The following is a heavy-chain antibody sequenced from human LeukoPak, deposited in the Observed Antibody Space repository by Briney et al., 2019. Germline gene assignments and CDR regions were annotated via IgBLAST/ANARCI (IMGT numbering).Heavy chain of an antibody. Sequence: GGSLRLSCAASGFTFSGYAMSCVREAPGKGLECVSAISGSGVVTNYADSVRGRFTISRDNSRNTLYLQMNSLRAEDTAVYYCAKSLMSETGLYGAFDMWGQGTMVTVSS. V-gene: IGHV3-23*01. J-gene: IGHJ3*02. CDR3: AKSLMSETGLYGAFDM. CDR2: ISGSGVVT. D-gene: IGHD2-2*02. CDR1: GFTFSGYA.